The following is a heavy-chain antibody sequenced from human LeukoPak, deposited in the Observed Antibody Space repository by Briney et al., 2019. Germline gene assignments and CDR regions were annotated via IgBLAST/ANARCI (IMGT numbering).Heavy chain of an antibody. J-gene: IGHJ3*02. CDR3: ARARLSTGWYYAIDI. CDR2: KSFDGSNE. CDR1: GFTFSTYA. D-gene: IGHD6-19*01. V-gene: IGHV3-30*04. Sequence: GGSLRLSCAASGFTFSTYAMHWVRQAPGKGLEWVAVKSFDGSNEDYADSVKGRFTISRDNPKNTLYVEMNSLSAEDTAVYYCARARLSTGWYYAIDIWGQGTMVTVSS.